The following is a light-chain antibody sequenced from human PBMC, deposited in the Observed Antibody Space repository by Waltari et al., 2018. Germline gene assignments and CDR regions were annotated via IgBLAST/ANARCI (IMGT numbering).Light chain of an antibody. CDR2: DNN. CDR1: SSNIGSNY. V-gene: IGLV1-51*01. CDR3: GTGDISLSGYV. Sequence: QSVLTQPPSVSAAPGQKVTISCSGSSSNIGSNYVSWYQQLPGTAPQLLIYDNNKRPSGIPARSSGSNSGTSAFLGITGLQTGDEADYYCGTGDISLSGYVIGAGTKVTVL. J-gene: IGLJ1*01.